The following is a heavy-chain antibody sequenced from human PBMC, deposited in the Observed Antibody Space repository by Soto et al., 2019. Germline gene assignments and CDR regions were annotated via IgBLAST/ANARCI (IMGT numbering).Heavy chain of an antibody. CDR1: GYTFSSYG. Sequence: VKLLQSGGEVKKTWASVKISCKTSGYTFSSYGISWVRNAPGQGLEWMGWISAYNGNTNYAQKFQGRVTMTTDTSTSTAYMELRSLRSDDTAIYYCARTLNEWLLGLEWGQGTLVTVSS. V-gene: IGHV1-18*01. CDR2: ISAYNGNT. D-gene: IGHD3-3*01. J-gene: IGHJ4*02. CDR3: ARTLNEWLLGLE.